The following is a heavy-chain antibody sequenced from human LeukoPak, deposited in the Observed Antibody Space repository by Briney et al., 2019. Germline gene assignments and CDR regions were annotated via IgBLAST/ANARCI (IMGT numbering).Heavy chain of an antibody. CDR1: GYTFTGYY. Sequence: GASVKVSCKASGYTFTGYYMHWGRQAPGQGLEWMGWINPNSGGTNYAQKFQGRVTMTRDTSITTAYMELSRLRSDDTAVYYCARDNREVRGGDCFDVWGKGTTVTVSS. CDR3: ARDNREVRGGDCFDV. CDR2: INPNSGGT. D-gene: IGHD2-21*02. J-gene: IGHJ6*04. V-gene: IGHV1-2*02.